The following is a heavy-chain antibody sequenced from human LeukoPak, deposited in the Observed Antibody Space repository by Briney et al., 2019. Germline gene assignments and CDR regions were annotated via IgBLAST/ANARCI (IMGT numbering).Heavy chain of an antibody. V-gene: IGHV4-38-2*02. CDR2: IYHSGST. CDR3: ARDRNYDFWSGYSGAFDI. Sequence: SETLSLTCTVSGYSISSGYYWGWIRPPPGKGLEWIGSIYHSGSTYYNPSLKSRVTMSVDTSKNQFSLKLSSVTAADTAVYYCARDRNYDFWSGYSGAFDIWGQGTMVTVSS. J-gene: IGHJ3*02. D-gene: IGHD3-3*01. CDR1: GYSISSGYY.